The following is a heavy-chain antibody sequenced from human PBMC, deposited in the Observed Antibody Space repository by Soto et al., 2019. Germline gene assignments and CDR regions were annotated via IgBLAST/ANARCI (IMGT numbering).Heavy chain of an antibody. Sequence: EVQLVESGGGLVTPGGSLRLSCEASGFTFTNAWMNWVRQAPGQGLGWVGRIRSNSDGGKTDYAAPVKGRFSISKDDAKNTLYMQRNSLKTEDTAVYYCSTTKSGTNTFGIWGQGTMVTVSS. J-gene: IGHJ3*02. V-gene: IGHV3-15*07. CDR1: GFTFTNAW. D-gene: IGHD1-7*01. CDR3: STTKSGTNTFGI. CDR2: IRSNSDGGKT.